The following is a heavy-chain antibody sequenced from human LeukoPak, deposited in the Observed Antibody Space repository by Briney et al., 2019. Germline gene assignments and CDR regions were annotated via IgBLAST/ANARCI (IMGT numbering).Heavy chain of an antibody. J-gene: IGHJ4*02. CDR2: INSDGSST. V-gene: IGHV3-74*01. CDR3: ARLSMASDHFDY. D-gene: IGHD5-24*01. Sequence: GGSLRLSCAASGFTFSSYWMHWVRQAPGKGLVWVSRINSDGSSTSYADSVKGRFTISRENAKNSLYLQMNSLRAGDTAVYYCARLSMASDHFDYWGQGTLVTVSS. CDR1: GFTFSSYW.